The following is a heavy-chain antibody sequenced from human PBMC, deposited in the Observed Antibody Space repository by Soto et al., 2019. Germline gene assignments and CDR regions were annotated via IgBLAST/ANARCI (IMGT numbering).Heavy chain of an antibody. D-gene: IGHD3-3*02. CDR1: GGSISSSSYY. Sequence: SETLSLTCTVSGGSISSSSYYWGWIRQPPGKGLEWIGSIYYSGSTYYNPSLKSRVTISVDTSKNQFSLKLSSVTAADTAVYYCASPKIAFYNWFYPWGQGTLVTVSS. CDR3: ASPKIAFYNWFYP. V-gene: IGHV4-39*01. CDR2: IYYSGST. J-gene: IGHJ5*02.